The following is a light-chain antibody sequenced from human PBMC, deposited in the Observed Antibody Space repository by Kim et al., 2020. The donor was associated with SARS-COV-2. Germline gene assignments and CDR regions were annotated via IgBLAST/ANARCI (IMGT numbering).Light chain of an antibody. J-gene: IGKJ2*01. CDR2: DAA. V-gene: IGKV1-5*01. CDR1: QFISSW. Sequence: DIQMTQSPSTLSASVGDRVIITCRASQFISSWLAWYQQKPGEAPKLLIYDAATLQSGVPSRFSGSGVVTEFTLTISSLQPEDFATYFCQQYESLSYTFGQGTKLEI. CDR3: QQYESLSYT.